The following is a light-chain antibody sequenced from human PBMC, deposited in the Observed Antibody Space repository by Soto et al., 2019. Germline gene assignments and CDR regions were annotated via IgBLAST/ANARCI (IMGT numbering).Light chain of an antibody. V-gene: IGKV1-5*01. J-gene: IGKJ1*01. CDR3: QQYVTYSWT. Sequence: DIQMTQSPSTLSASVGDRVTITCRASQSIGTWVAWYQQKPGKAPKVLIYDASSLESGVPSRFSGSGSGTEFTLTISSLQPDDLATYYCQQYVTYSWTFGQGTKVDIK. CDR1: QSIGTW. CDR2: DAS.